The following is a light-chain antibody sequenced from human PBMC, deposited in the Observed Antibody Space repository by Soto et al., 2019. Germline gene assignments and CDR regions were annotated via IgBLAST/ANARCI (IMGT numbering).Light chain of an antibody. Sequence: DIQMTQSPSTLSASVGDRVTISCRASQTVSSRLDWYQQKPGKVPKRLIFKASTLESGVPSRFSGSGSGTEFTLTISSLQPDDFAIYYCQQYDSNPFTFGGGTKVEIK. J-gene: IGKJ4*01. CDR3: QQYDSNPFT. CDR2: KAS. CDR1: QTVSSR. V-gene: IGKV1-5*03.